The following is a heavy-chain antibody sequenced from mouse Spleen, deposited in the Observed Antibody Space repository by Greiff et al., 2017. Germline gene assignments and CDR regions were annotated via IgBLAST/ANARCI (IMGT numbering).Heavy chain of an antibody. Sequence: DVMLVESGGGLVKLGGSLKLSCAASGFTFSSYAMSWVRQTPEKRLEWVATISSGGGNTYYPDSVKGRFTISRDNAKNTLYLQMSSLKSEDTAMYYCARRGITYYFDYWGQGTTLTVSS. D-gene: IGHD2-4*01. CDR2: ISSGGGNT. V-gene: IGHV5-9*01. CDR3: ARRGITYYFDY. J-gene: IGHJ2*01. CDR1: GFTFSSYA.